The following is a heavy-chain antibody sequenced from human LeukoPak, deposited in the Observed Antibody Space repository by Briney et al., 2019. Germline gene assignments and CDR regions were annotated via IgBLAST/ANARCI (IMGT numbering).Heavy chain of an antibody. CDR1: GFTFDDYG. V-gene: IGHV3-20*04. CDR2: INWNGGSR. J-gene: IGHJ3*02. Sequence: GGSLRLSCAASGFTFDDYGMSWVRRAPGKGLENGFGINWNGGSRGYADSVKGRLTISRDNAKNFLFLQMNSLRAEDTALYYCARDYDSSGYSDAFDIWGKGTMVTVST. D-gene: IGHD3-22*01. CDR3: ARDYDSSGYSDAFDI.